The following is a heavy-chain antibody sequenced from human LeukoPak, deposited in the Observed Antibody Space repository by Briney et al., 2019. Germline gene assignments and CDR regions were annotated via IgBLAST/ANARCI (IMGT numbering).Heavy chain of an antibody. Sequence: GGSLRLSCAASGFTFSSYGMHWVRQAPGKGLEWVAVISYDGSNKYYADSVKGRFTISRDNSKNTLYLQMNSLRAEDTAVYYCAKGADYYDSSGYCQDPIDYWGQGTLVTVSS. CDR2: ISYDGSNK. CDR1: GFTFSSYG. D-gene: IGHD3-22*01. V-gene: IGHV3-30*18. J-gene: IGHJ4*02. CDR3: AKGADYYDSSGYCQDPIDY.